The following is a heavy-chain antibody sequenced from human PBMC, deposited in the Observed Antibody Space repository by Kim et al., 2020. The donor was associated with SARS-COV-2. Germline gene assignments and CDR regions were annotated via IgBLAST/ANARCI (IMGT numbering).Heavy chain of an antibody. D-gene: IGHD6-19*01. CDR2: IRPDNGDT. CDR1: GYIFTGHY. V-gene: IGHV1-2*06. Sequence: ASVKVSCQASGYIFTGHYIHWVRQAPGQGLEWMGRIRPDNGDTHYAQKFQGRVTWSRDMSITTVYMELRSLTSDDTAVYYCAREGGESGEWMVFFDFWGQGSLVTVSS. CDR3: AREGGESGEWMVFFDF. J-gene: IGHJ5*01.